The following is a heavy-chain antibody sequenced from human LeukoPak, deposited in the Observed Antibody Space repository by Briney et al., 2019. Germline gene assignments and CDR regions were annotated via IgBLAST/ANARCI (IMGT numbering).Heavy chain of an antibody. CDR3: ARVNFLTLSYYYDSSGPPRVFDY. CDR2: ISSSSSYI. J-gene: IGHJ4*02. D-gene: IGHD3-22*01. V-gene: IGHV3-21*01. CDR1: GFTFSSYE. Sequence: GGSLRLSCAASGFTFSSYEMNWVRQAPGKGLEWVSSISSSSSYIYYADSVKGRFTISRDNAKNSLYLQMNRLRAEDTAVYYCARVNFLTLSYYYDSSGPPRVFDYWGQGTLVTVSS.